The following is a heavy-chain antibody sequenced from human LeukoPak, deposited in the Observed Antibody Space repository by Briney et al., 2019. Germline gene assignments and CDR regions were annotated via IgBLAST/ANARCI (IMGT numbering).Heavy chain of an antibody. CDR2: ISGSGGST. D-gene: IGHD4-17*01. CDR3: AKYGDYDPYYGMDV. CDR1: GFXFSSYA. J-gene: IGHJ6*02. Sequence: GGSLRLSCAASGFXFSSYAISWVRQAPGKGLEWVSAISGSGGSTYYADSVKGRFTISRDNSKNTLYLQMNSLRAEDTAVYYCAKYGDYDPYYGMDVWGQGTTVTVSS. V-gene: IGHV3-23*01.